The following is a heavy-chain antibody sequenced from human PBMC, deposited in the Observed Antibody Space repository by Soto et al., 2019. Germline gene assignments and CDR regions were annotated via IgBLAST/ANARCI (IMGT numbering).Heavy chain of an antibody. D-gene: IGHD2-21*01. CDR2: IYRSGST. V-gene: IGHV4-4*02. J-gene: IGHJ4*02. CDR3: ARDLDGDDFDY. CDR1: GGSISSSGW. Sequence: SETLSLTCAVSGGSISSSGWWSWVRQPPGKGLEWIGEIYRSGSTNYNPSLRSRVTISVDKSKNQFSLNLSSVTAADTALYYCARDLDGDDFDYWGQGTLVTVSS.